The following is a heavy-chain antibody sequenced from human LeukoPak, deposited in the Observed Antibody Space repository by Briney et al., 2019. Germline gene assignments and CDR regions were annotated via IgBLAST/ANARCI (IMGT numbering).Heavy chain of an antibody. D-gene: IGHD3-10*01. Sequence: GGSLRLSCAASGFTVSTNYMSWVRQAPGKGLEWVSLVYSGGTTYHADSVKGRFTISRDDSKNTVYLQMNSLRAEDTAVYYCVKSPWYHGSGSYSGTIHWGQGTLVTVSS. J-gene: IGHJ4*02. V-gene: IGHV3-66*01. CDR2: VYSGGTT. CDR1: GFTVSTNY. CDR3: VKSPWYHGSGSYSGTIH.